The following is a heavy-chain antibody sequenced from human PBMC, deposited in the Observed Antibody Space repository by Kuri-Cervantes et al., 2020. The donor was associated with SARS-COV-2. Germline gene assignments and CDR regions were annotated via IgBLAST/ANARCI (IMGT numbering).Heavy chain of an antibody. D-gene: IGHD4-23*01. CDR1: GFTFSSYW. CDR3: AKSPPYGGPERGAFDI. CDR2: IKQDGSEK. V-gene: IGHV3-7*01. J-gene: IGHJ3*02. Sequence: GESLKISCAASGFTFSSYWMSWVRQAPGKGLEWVANIKQDGSEKYYVDSVKGRFTISRGNAKNSLYLQMSSLRAEDTAVYYCAKSPPYGGPERGAFDIWGQGTMVTVSS.